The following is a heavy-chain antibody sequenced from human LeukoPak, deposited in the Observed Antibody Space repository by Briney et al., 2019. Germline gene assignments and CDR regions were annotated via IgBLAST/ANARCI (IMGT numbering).Heavy chain of an antibody. D-gene: IGHD4-17*01. V-gene: IGHV4-30-2*01. CDR1: GGSISSGGYS. CDR2: IYHSGST. CDR3: ARGKASGDYGDSQYFHH. Sequence: SQTLSLTCAVSGGSISSGGYSWSWIRQPPGKGLEWIGYIYHSGSTYYNPSLKSRVTISVDRSKNQFSLRLSSVTAADTAVYYCARGKASGDYGDSQYFHHWGQGSLVTVSS. J-gene: IGHJ1*01.